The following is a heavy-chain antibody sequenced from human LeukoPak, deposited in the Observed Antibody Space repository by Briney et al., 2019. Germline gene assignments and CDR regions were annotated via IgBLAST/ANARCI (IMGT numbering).Heavy chain of an antibody. V-gene: IGHV4-59*01. J-gene: IGHJ3*02. D-gene: IGHD2/OR15-2a*01. CDR3: ARKNDFDI. CDR1: GGSITSDH. Sequence: PSETLSHTCTVSGGSITSDHWNWIRQPPGKGLEWIGCIYYSGSTYYNPSLKSRVTISVDMSKNQFSLRLTSVTAADTAVYYCARKNDFDIWGQGTLVTVSS. CDR2: IYYSGST.